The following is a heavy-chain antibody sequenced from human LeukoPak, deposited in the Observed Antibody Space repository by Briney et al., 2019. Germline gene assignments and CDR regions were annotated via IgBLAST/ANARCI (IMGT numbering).Heavy chain of an antibody. Sequence: GGSLTLSCAASGFTFSSYAMSWVCQAPGKGLEWVSYISSSGSTIYYADSVKGRFTISRDNAKNSLYLQMNSLRAEDTAVYYCARYGYGDYKHAGAFDIWGQGTMVTVSS. CDR2: ISSSGSTI. J-gene: IGHJ3*02. CDR1: GFTFSSYA. D-gene: IGHD4-17*01. CDR3: ARYGYGDYKHAGAFDI. V-gene: IGHV3-48*04.